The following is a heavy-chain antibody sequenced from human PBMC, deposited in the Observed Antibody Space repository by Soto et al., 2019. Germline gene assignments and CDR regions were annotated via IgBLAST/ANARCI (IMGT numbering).Heavy chain of an antibody. CDR3: AKDYYDSSGYLIYYFDY. CDR2: ISYDGSNK. V-gene: IGHV3-30*18. D-gene: IGHD3-22*01. J-gene: IGHJ4*02. CDR1: GFPFSSYD. Sequence: PAGALTLSCAASGFPFSSYDMHWLRQAPGKGLEWVAVISYDGSNKYYADSVKGRFTISRDNSKNTLYLQMNSLRAEDTAVYYCAKDYYDSSGYLIYYFDYWGQGTLVTVSS.